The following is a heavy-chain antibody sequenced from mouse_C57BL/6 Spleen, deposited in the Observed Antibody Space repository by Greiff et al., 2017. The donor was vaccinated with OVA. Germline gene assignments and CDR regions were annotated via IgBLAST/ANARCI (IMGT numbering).Heavy chain of an antibody. CDR1: GYTFTSYW. Sequence: VQLQQPGAELVRPGSSVKLSCKASGYTFTSYWMDWVKQRPGQGLEWIGNIYPSDSETHYNQKFKDKATLTVDKSSSTAYMQLSSLTSEDSAVYYCARRSGFDYWGQGTTLTVFS. V-gene: IGHV1-61*01. CDR2: IYPSDSET. CDR3: ARRSGFDY. J-gene: IGHJ2*01. D-gene: IGHD1-3*01.